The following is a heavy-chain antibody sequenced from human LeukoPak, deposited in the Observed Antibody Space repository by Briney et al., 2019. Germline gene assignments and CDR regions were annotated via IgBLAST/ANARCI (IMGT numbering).Heavy chain of an antibody. V-gene: IGHV3-23*01. CDR2: ISGSGGST. CDR1: GFTFSSYA. Sequence: GGSLRLSCAASGFTFSSYAMSWVRQAPGKGLEWVSAISGSGGSTYYADSVKGRFTISRDNSRNTLYLQMNSLRAEDTAVYYCAKVSLITMVRGVRNDAFDIWGQGTMVTVSS. D-gene: IGHD3-10*01. J-gene: IGHJ3*02. CDR3: AKVSLITMVRGVRNDAFDI.